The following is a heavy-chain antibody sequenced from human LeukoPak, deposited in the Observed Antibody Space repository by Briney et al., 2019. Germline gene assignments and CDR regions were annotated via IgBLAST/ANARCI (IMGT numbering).Heavy chain of an antibody. CDR2: ISGSGSGGST. D-gene: IGHD3-9*01. CDR1: GFTFSSSA. Sequence: GGSLRLSCAASGFTFSSSAMSWVRQAPGKGLEWVSSISGSGSGGSTYYADSVKGRFTISRDNSKNTLYLQMNSLRAEDTAVYYCAKVGSIFGNWFDPWGQGTLVTVSS. J-gene: IGHJ5*02. CDR3: AKVGSIFGNWFDP. V-gene: IGHV3-23*01.